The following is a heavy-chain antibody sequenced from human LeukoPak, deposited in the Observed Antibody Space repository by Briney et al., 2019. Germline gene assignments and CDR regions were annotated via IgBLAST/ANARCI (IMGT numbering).Heavy chain of an antibody. CDR2: TYYRSKWYN. CDR3: ARDPNIAVPSFDY. J-gene: IGHJ4*02. V-gene: IGHV6-1*01. D-gene: IGHD6-19*01. CDR1: GDSVSSNSAA. Sequence: SQTLSLICAISGDSVSSNSAAWNWIRQPPSRGLEWLGRTYYRSKWYNDYAVSVKSRITINPDTSKNQFSLQLNSVTPEDTAVYYCARDPNIAVPSFDYWGQGTLVTVSS.